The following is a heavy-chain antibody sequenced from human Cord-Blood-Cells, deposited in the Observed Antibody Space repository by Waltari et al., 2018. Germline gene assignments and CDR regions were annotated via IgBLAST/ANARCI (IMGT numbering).Heavy chain of an antibody. CDR1: GVTFSSCW. CDR3: ARNSGSYIDY. V-gene: IGHV3-7*01. CDR2: IKQDGSEK. J-gene: IGHJ4*02. D-gene: IGHD1-26*01. Sequence: EVQLVESGGGLVQPGGSLRLSCAASGVTFSSCWMSWVRQAPGKGLEWVANIKQDGSEKYYVDSVKGRFTISRDNAKNSLYLQMNSLRAEDTAVYYCARNSGSYIDYWGQGTLVTVSS.